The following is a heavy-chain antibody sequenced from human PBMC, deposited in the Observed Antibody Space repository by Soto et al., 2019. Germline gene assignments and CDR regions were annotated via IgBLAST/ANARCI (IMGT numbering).Heavy chain of an antibody. D-gene: IGHD3-3*01. J-gene: IGHJ5*02. CDR1: GFTFSSYS. Sequence: GGSLRLSCAASGFTFSSYSMNWVRQAPGKGLEWVSSISSSSSYIYYADSVKGRFTISRDNAKNSLYLQMNSLRAEDTAVYYCARDSKPTIFGVVIISSWFDPWGQGTLVTVSS. CDR2: ISSSSSYI. CDR3: ARDSKPTIFGVVIISSWFDP. V-gene: IGHV3-21*01.